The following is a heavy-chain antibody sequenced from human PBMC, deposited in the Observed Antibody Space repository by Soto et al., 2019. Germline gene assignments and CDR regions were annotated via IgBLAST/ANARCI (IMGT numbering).Heavy chain of an antibody. CDR1: GYSFTTYW. Sequence: PGESLKISCKGSGYSFTTYWIGWVRQMPGKGLEGMVIIYPGDSDTRYSPSFQGQVTISADNSKNMLYLQMNSLRAEDTAVYYCAKPSQGALYYYGMDVWGQGTTVTVSS. V-gene: IGHV5-51*01. CDR3: AKPSQGALYYYGMDV. J-gene: IGHJ6*02. CDR2: IYPGDSDT.